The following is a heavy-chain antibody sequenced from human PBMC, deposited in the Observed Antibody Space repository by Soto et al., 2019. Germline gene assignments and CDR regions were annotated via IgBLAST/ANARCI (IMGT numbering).Heavy chain of an antibody. CDR3: AKEFYEVKGFFDY. CDR1: GFTFSNYA. D-gene: IGHD3-16*01. V-gene: IGHV3-23*01. J-gene: IGHJ4*02. Sequence: EVQLLESGGGLVQPGGSLRLSCAASGFTFSNYAMSWVRQAPGKGLEWVSAISGSGGSTYYADSVKGRFTISRDNSKSTLSLLMNSLRAEDTAVYHCAKEFYEVKGFFDYWVQGTLVTVSS. CDR2: ISGSGGST.